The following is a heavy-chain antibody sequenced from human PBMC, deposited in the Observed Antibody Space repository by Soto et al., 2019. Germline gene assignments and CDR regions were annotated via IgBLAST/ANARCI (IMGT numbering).Heavy chain of an antibody. D-gene: IGHD3-22*01. J-gene: IGHJ4*02. V-gene: IGHV3-11*05. CDR1: GFTFSAYY. Sequence: QVQLVESGGGLVNPGGCLRLSCAASGFTFSAYYMSWIRQAPGKGLEWLSYISSSSGYTNYADSVRGRVTISRDNAKNSLYLHMNSLRAEDTAVYYCTRDHHYDNSVGIDYWGQGTLVTVSP. CDR3: TRDHHYDNSVGIDY. CDR2: ISSSSGYT.